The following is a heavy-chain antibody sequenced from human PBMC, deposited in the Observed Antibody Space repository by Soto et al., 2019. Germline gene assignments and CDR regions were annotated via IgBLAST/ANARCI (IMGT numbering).Heavy chain of an antibody. D-gene: IGHD3-3*01. CDR3: ARDWTLYYYYYGMDV. CDR1: GFTFSSYS. Sequence: GGSLRLSCAASGFTFSSYSMNWVRQAPGKGLEWVSYISSSSSTIYYADSVKGRFTISRDNAKNSLYLQMNSLRDEDTAVYYCARDWTLYYYYYGMDVWGQGTTVTVSS. CDR2: ISSSSSTI. J-gene: IGHJ6*02. V-gene: IGHV3-48*02.